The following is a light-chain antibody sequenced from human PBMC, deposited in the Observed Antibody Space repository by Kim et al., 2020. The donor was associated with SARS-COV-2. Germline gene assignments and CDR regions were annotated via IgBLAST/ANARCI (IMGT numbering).Light chain of an antibody. CDR2: DAS. CDR3: QQYDNLFT. Sequence: SAAVGARVILSSQASQVTTTCLNWYHQVPGNAPKLLLFDASNLEKGFPARFSVSGSGTDFTFTISSLQPEVIATYYCQQYDNLFTFGPGTKVDIK. J-gene: IGKJ3*01. CDR1: QVTTTC. V-gene: IGKV1-33*01.